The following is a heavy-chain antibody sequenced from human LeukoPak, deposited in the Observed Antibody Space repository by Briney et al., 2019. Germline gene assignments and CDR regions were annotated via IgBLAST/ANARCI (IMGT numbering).Heavy chain of an antibody. CDR2: ISSSRSNM. CDR3: ARALSYGSGSYQADY. CDR1: GFTFSSYS. J-gene: IGHJ4*02. D-gene: IGHD3-10*01. V-gene: IGHV3-21*01. Sequence: GGSLRLSCAASGFTFSSYSMSWVRQAPGKGLEWVSYISSSRSNMYYTDSVKGRFTISRDNAKNSLYLQMNSLRAEDTAVYYCARALSYGSGSYQADYWGQGTLVTVSS.